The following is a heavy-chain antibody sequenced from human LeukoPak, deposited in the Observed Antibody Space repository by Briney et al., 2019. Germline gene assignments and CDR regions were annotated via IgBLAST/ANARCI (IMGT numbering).Heavy chain of an antibody. CDR3: ARPGYRSRYFDY. V-gene: IGHV5-51*01. J-gene: IGHJ4*02. D-gene: IGHD6-19*01. CDR1: GYSFTSYW. Sequence: GESLKISCKGSGYSFTSYWIGWVRQMPATGLEWMGIINPGDSETKYSPSFQGQVTISADKSISTAYLQWSSLKASDTAMYYCARPGYRSRYFDYWGQGTLVTVSS. CDR2: INPGDSET.